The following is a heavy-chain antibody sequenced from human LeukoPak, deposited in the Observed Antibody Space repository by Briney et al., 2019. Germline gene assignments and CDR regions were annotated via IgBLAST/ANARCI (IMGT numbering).Heavy chain of an antibody. J-gene: IGHJ3*02. CDR1: GYTFTNYY. V-gene: IGHV1-46*01. Sequence: ASVTVSFKASGYTFTNYYMHWVGQAPGQGGEWMGFINPSGGSTSYAQKFQVRVTMTRDMSTSTVYMELSSLRSEDTAVYYCARDWDDIAGYGSGSPDDAFDIWGQGAMVTVSS. D-gene: IGHD3-10*01. CDR2: INPSGGST. CDR3: ARDWDDIAGYGSGSPDDAFDI.